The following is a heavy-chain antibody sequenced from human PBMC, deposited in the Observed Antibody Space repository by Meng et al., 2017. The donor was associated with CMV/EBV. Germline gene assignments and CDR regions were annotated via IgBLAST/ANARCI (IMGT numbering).Heavy chain of an antibody. CDR1: GFTFSSYS. V-gene: IGHV3-21*01. J-gene: IGHJ5*02. CDR3: ARDFPLVVVPAAGFDP. Sequence: SGFTFSSYSMNWVRQAPGKGLEWVSSISSSSYIYYADSVKGRFTISRDNAKNSLYLQMNSLRAEDTAVYYCARDFPLVVVPAAGFDPWGQGTLVTVSS. CDR2: ISSSSYI. D-gene: IGHD2-2*01.